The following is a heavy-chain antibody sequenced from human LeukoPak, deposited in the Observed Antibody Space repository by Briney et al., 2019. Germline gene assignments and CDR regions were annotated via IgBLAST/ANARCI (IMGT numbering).Heavy chain of an antibody. CDR3: ARHLDYGDFKGLYYFDY. V-gene: IGHV4-39*01. CDR2: IYYSGST. D-gene: IGHD4-17*01. J-gene: IGHJ4*02. Sequence: SETLSLTCTVSGGSISSSSYYWGWNRQPPGKGLEWIGSIYYSGSTYYNPSLKSRVTISVDTSKNQFSLKLSSVTAADTAVYYCARHLDYGDFKGLYYFDYWGQGTLVTVSS. CDR1: GGSISSSSYY.